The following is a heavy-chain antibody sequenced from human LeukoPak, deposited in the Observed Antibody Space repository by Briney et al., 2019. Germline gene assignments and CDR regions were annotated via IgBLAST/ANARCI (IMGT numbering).Heavy chain of an antibody. D-gene: IGHD4-17*01. CDR3: ARGSHDYGDFYLFDS. J-gene: IGHJ4*02. CDR1: GGSFSGYY. V-gene: IGHV4-34*01. Sequence: SETLSLTCAVYGGSFSGYYWSWIRQPPGKGLEWIGEINHSGSTNYNPSLKSRVTISVDTSKNQFSLKLTSVTAADTADYYCARGSHDYGDFYLFDSWGQGTLVTVSS. CDR2: INHSGST.